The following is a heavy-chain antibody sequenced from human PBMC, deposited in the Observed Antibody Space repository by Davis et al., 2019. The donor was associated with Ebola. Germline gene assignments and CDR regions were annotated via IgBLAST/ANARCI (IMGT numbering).Heavy chain of an antibody. CDR3: ARGLHGDYAFDL. Sequence: PSETLSLTCAISAGSLSDYYWSWFRQSPQMGLEWIGEISHDGGINYNPSLQSRLTISVDKSKNQFSLKLTSVTAADTAVYYCARGLHGDYAFDLWGQGAMVTVSS. D-gene: IGHD4-17*01. J-gene: IGHJ4*02. CDR1: AGSLSDYY. V-gene: IGHV4-34*01. CDR2: ISHDGGI.